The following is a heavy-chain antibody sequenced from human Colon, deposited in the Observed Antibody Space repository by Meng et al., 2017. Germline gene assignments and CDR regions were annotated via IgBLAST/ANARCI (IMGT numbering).Heavy chain of an antibody. CDR1: GFSLSGYW. V-gene: IGHV3-48*03. Sequence: GESLKISCAASGFSLSGYWMSWVRQAPGKGLEWVSYISSSGSTIYYADSVKGRFTISRDNAKNSLYLQMNSLRAEDTAVYYCARDEGYFVSGSYADYWGQGTLVTVSS. CDR3: ARDEGYFVSGSYADY. J-gene: IGHJ4*02. D-gene: IGHD3-10*01. CDR2: ISSSGSTI.